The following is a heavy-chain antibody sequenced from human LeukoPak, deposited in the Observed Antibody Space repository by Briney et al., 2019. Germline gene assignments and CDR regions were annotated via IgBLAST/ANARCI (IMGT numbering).Heavy chain of an antibody. CDR2: INTNTGNP. Sequence: ASVKVSCKASGYMFTNYAMNWVRQAPGQGLEWMGWINTNTGNPTYAQGFTGRFVFSLDTSVSTAYLQISSLKAEDTAVYYCARNNAGGEGRFGNGGKGTRVTVS. CDR3: ARNNAGGEGRFGN. D-gene: IGHD3-16*01. CDR1: GYMFTNYA. J-gene: IGHJ4*02. V-gene: IGHV7-4-1*02.